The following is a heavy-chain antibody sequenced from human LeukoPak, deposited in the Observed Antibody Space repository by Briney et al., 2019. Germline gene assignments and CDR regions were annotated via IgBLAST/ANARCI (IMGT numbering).Heavy chain of an antibody. CDR1: GYTFTDYV. V-gene: IGHV1-3*01. D-gene: IGHD2-8*01. J-gene: IGHJ4*02. CDR3: APSIINGGY. Sequence: ASVKVSCKASGYTFTDYVLHWVRQAPGQRPEWMGWINVGNGNTEYSQKFQDRVTITRDTFASTAYMDLSSLRSEDTAVYYCAPSIINGGYWGQGTLVTVSS. CDR2: INVGNGNT.